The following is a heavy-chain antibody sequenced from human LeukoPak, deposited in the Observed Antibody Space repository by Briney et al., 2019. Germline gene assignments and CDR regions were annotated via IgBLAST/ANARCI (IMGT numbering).Heavy chain of an antibody. Sequence: PSQTLSLTCTVSGGSISSGGYYWSWIRQHPGKGLEWIGYIYYSGSTYYNPSLKSRVTISVDTSKNQFSLKLSFVTAADTAVYYCARAPGSGWPGTSTHFDYWGQGTLVTVSS. J-gene: IGHJ4*02. CDR1: GGSISSGGYY. D-gene: IGHD6-19*01. CDR3: ARAPGSGWPGTSTHFDY. V-gene: IGHV4-31*03. CDR2: IYYSGST.